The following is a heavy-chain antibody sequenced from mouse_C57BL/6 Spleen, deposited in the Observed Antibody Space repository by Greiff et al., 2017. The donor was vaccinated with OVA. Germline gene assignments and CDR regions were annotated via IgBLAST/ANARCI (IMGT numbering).Heavy chain of an antibody. D-gene: IGHD1-1*02. Sequence: QVQLQQPGAELVRPGTSVKLSCKASGYTFTSYWMHWVKQRPGQGLEWIGVIDPSDSYTNYNQKFKGKATLTVDTSSSTAYMQLSSLTSEDSAVYYCAPYGHPAYWGQGTLVTVSA. CDR1: GYTFTSYW. V-gene: IGHV1-59*01. CDR2: IDPSDSYT. J-gene: IGHJ3*01. CDR3: APYGHPAY.